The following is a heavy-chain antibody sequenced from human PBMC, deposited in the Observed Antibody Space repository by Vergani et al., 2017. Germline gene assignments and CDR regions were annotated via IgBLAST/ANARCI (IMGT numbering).Heavy chain of an antibody. CDR1: GGTFSSYT. J-gene: IGHJ5*02. CDR2: IIPILGIA. D-gene: IGHD3-3*01. CDR3: AREGTIFGVTGGTFDP. V-gene: IGHV1-69*08. Sequence: QVQLVQSGAEVKKPGSSVKVSCKASGGTFSSYTISWVRQAPGQGLEWMGRIIPILGIANYAQKFQGRVTITADKSTSTAYMELSSLRPEDTAVYYCAREGTIFGVTGGTFDPWGQGTLVTVSS.